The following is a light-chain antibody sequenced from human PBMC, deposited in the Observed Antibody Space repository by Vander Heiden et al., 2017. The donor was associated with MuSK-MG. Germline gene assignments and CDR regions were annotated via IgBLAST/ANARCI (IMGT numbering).Light chain of an antibody. J-gene: IGKJ1*01. CDR1: QSVLSSSNNENF. Sequence: DIVMTQSPDSLTVSLGARATISCKSSQSVLSSSNNENFLAWYRQKPGQPPELLIYWASTRESGVPDRFSGNGSGTDFTLTISSLQAEDVAVYYCQQDDSTPQTFGQGTKVEIK. CDR2: WAS. V-gene: IGKV4-1*01. CDR3: QQDDSTPQT.